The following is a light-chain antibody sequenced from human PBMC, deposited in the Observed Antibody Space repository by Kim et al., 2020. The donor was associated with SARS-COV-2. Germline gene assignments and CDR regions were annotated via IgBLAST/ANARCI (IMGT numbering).Light chain of an antibody. J-gene: IGLJ1*01. V-gene: IGLV1-47*01. CDR2: RNN. Sequence: GQRVTLSCSGSSSNSGSNYVYWYQQHPATAPKLLIYRNNPRPSGVPDRFSGSKSGTSASLAISGLRSEDEADYYCAAWDDSLSGYVFGTGTKVTVL. CDR1: SSNSGSNY. CDR3: AAWDDSLSGYV.